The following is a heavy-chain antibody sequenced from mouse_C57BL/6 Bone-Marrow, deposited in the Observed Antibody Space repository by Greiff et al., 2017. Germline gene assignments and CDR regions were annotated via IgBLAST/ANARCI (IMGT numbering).Heavy chain of an antibody. Sequence: QVQLKQSGAELVRPGTSVKMSCKASGYTFTNYWIGWAKQRPGHGLEWIGDIYPGGGYTNYNEKFKGKATLTADKSSSTAYMQFSSLTSEDSAIYYCACTTALSPWFAYWGQGTLVTVSA. CDR3: ACTTALSPWFAY. V-gene: IGHV1-63*01. D-gene: IGHD1-2*01. J-gene: IGHJ3*01. CDR2: IYPGGGYT. CDR1: GYTFTNYW.